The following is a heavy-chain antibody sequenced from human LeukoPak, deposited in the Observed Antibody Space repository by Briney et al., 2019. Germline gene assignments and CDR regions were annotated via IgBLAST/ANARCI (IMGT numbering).Heavy chain of an antibody. CDR1: GFTFSSYA. CDR3: ARDLTYYYYYMDV. CDR2: ISSDGSII. V-gene: IGHV3-48*01. J-gene: IGHJ6*03. Sequence: PGGSLRLSCAASGFTFSSYAMSWVRQAPGKGLEWVSYISSDGSIIYYADSVKGRFTISRDNAKNSLYLQMNSLRAEDTAVYYCARDLTYYYYYMDVWGKGTTVTVSS.